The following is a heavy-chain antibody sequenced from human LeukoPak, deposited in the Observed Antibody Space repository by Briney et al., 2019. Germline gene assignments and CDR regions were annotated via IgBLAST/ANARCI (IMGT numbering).Heavy chain of an antibody. CDR2: IYPGDSDT. CDR1: GYSFTTYW. Sequence: GGSLKISCKGSGYSFTTYWIGWVRQMPGKGLEWMGIIYPGDSDTRYSPSFQGQVTISADKSISTAYLQWSSLKASDTAMYYCARARYCSGGSCYAENWGQGTLVTVSS. V-gene: IGHV5-51*01. J-gene: IGHJ4*02. CDR3: ARARYCSGGSCYAEN. D-gene: IGHD2-15*01.